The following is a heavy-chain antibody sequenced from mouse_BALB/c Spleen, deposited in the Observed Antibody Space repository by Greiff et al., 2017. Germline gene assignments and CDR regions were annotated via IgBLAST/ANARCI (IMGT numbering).Heavy chain of an antibody. CDR1: GFTFSSYT. J-gene: IGHJ1*01. CDR2: ISNGGGST. V-gene: IGHV5-12-2*01. Sequence: EVMLVESGGGLVQPGGSLKLSCAASGFTFSSYTMSWVRQTPEKRLEWVAYISNGGGSTYYPDTVKGRFTISRDNAKNTLYLQMSSLKSEDTAMYYCASHGDFDVWGAGTTVTVSS. CDR3: ASHGDFDV.